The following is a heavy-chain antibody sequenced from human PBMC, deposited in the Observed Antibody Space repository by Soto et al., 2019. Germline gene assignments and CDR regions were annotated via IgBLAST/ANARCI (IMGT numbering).Heavy chain of an antibody. CDR2: IIPLGDTT. CDR1: GCTFSNDI. CDR3: ARAEYSSGWYDSGWFDP. D-gene: IGHD6-19*01. Sequence: ASVKVCCKTSGCTFSNDIITWVRQAPGQGLEWMGMIIPLGDTTSYAQKFQGRVTMTRDTSTSTVYMELSSLRSEDTAVYYCARAEYSSGWYDSGWFDPWGQGTLVTSPQ. J-gene: IGHJ5*02. V-gene: IGHV1-46*01.